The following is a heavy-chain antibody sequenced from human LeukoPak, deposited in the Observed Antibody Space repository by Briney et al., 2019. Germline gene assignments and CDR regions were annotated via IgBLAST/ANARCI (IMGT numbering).Heavy chain of an antibody. J-gene: IGHJ3*02. Sequence: GGSLRLSCAASGFTFSNYAMSWVRQAPGKGLEWVSLITDSAGNTYYADSVKGHFTISRDNSKSTLFLQMHSLRAEDTAVYYCAKHGTQLKPFDIWGQGTMVTVSS. CDR3: AKHGTQLKPFDI. CDR2: ITDSAGNT. D-gene: IGHD2-2*01. V-gene: IGHV3-23*01. CDR1: GFTFSNYA.